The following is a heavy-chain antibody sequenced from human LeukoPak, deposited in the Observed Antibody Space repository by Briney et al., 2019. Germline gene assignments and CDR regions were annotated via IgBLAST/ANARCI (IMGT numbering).Heavy chain of an antibody. CDR1: GASISSSIRY. D-gene: IGHD3-10*01. CDR2: VYYSGGT. CDR3: AKSYYYASGLDY. Sequence: SETLSLTCAVSGASISSSIRYWGWVRQPPGKGLEWIGSVYYSGGTYYNPSLESRLTISVDTSNNRFSLKLKSVTAADTAVFYCAKSYYYASGLDYWGQGTLVTVSS. V-gene: IGHV4-39*02. J-gene: IGHJ4*02.